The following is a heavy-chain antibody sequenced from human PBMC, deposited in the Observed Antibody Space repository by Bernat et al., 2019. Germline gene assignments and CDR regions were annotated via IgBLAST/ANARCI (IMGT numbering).Heavy chain of an antibody. D-gene: IGHD6-19*01. CDR2: ISYDGSNK. Sequence: QVQLVESGGGVVQPGRSLRLSCAASGFTFSIYGMHWVRQAPGKGLEWVAVISYDGSNKYYADSVKGRFTISRDNSKNMVYLQMNSLTVEDTAVYYCVRDRQWGPRWYFDLWGRGTLVTVSS. CDR3: VRDRQWGPRWYFDL. CDR1: GFTFSIYG. J-gene: IGHJ2*01. V-gene: IGHV3-30*03.